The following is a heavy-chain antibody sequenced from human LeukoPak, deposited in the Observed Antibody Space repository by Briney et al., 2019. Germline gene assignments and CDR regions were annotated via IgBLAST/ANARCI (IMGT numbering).Heavy chain of an antibody. V-gene: IGHV3-30*18. J-gene: IGHJ4*02. CDR3: AKSPSTVTTESY. Sequence: RGSLRLSCAASGFTFSSYGMHWFRQAPGKGLEWVAVISYDGSNKYYADSVKGRFTISRDNSKNTLYLQMNSLRAEDTAVYYCAKSPSTVTTESYWGQGTLVTVSS. D-gene: IGHD4-17*01. CDR2: ISYDGSNK. CDR1: GFTFSSYG.